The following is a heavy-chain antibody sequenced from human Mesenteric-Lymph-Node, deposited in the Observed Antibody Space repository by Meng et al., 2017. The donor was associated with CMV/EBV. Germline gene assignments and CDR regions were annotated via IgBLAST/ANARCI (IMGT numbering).Heavy chain of an antibody. V-gene: IGHV3-13*01. CDR2: FGTAGDT. J-gene: IGHJ4*02. CDR1: GFVFRSHV. CDR3: GRGISGRHIDS. D-gene: IGHD3-10*01. Sequence: GRSLRLSGAGSGFVFRSHVMHWVRQATGRGREWVSAFGTAGDTYYADSVKGRFTIFRDDAKNTFYLQINSLRAGDTAVYYCGRGISGRHIDSWGQGTLVTVSS.